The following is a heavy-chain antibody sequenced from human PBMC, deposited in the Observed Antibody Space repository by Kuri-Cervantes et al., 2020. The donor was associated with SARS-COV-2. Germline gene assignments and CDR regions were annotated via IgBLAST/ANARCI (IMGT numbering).Heavy chain of an antibody. CDR2: MSGSGAST. D-gene: IGHD5-24*01. CDR1: GFSFSTNV. Sequence: GESLKISCAASGFSFSTNVMAWVRQAPGKGLERVSTMSGSGASTHYADSVKGRFTISRDNSKNMLYLQMYSLRAEDTAVYYCAKTSGYNYYFAYWGQGSLVTVSS. J-gene: IGHJ4*02. CDR3: AKTSGYNYYFAY. V-gene: IGHV3-23*01.